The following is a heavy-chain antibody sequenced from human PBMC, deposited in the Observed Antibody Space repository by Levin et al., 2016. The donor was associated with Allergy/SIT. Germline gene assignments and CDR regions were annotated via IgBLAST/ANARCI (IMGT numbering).Heavy chain of an antibody. Sequence: GGSLRLSCAASGFTFSSYSMNWVRQAPGKGLEWVSYISSSSSTIYYADSVKGRFTISRDNAKNSLYLQMNSLRAEDTAVYYCARDLPGTHSSGYPQPFDYWGQGTLVTVSS. CDR1: GFTFSSYS. CDR2: ISSSSSTI. CDR3: ARDLPGTHSSGYPQPFDY. J-gene: IGHJ4*02. V-gene: IGHV3-48*01. D-gene: IGHD3-22*01.